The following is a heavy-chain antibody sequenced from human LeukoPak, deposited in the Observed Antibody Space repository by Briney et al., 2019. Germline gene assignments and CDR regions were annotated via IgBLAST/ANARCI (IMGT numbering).Heavy chain of an antibody. Sequence: GGSLRLSCAASGFTFSNYGMHWVRQTPGKGLEWVAFIRYDGSNKYYADSVKGRFTISRDNSKNTLYLQMNSLRAEDTAVYYCAKDTGYCSSTSCYGTLDYWGQGTLVTVSS. J-gene: IGHJ4*02. D-gene: IGHD2-2*01. CDR2: IRYDGSNK. CDR3: AKDTGYCSSTSCYGTLDY. CDR1: GFTFSNYG. V-gene: IGHV3-30*02.